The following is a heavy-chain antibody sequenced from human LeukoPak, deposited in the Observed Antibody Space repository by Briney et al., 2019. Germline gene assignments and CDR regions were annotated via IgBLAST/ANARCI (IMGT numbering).Heavy chain of an antibody. CDR3: ARRVSGDYGHWFDP. D-gene: IGHD4-17*01. V-gene: IGHV4-59*01. CDR1: GGSISSYY. CDR2: IYYSGST. Sequence: PSETLSLTCTVSGGSISSYYWSWIRQPPGKGLEWIGYIYYSGSTNYNPSLKSRVTILLDTSKNQFSLKLSSVTAADTAIYSCARRVSGDYGHWFDPWGQGTLVTVSS. J-gene: IGHJ5*02.